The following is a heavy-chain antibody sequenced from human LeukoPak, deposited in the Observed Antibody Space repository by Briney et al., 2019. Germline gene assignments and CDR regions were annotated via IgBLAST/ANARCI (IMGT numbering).Heavy chain of an antibody. J-gene: IGHJ4*02. Sequence: GASVKVSCKASGGTFSSYAISWVRQAPGQGLEWMGGIIPIFGTANYAQKFQGRVTITTDESTSTAYMELRSLRSDDTAVYYCARDSSGYYRRVDYWGQGTLVTVSS. V-gene: IGHV1-69*05. D-gene: IGHD3-22*01. CDR2: IIPIFGTA. CDR3: ARDSSGYYRRVDY. CDR1: GGTFSSYA.